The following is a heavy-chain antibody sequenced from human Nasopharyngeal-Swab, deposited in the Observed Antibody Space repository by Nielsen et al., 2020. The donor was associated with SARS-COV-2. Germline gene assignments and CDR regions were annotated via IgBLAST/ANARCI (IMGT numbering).Heavy chain of an antibody. CDR3: ARGSTMNGYYGMDV. J-gene: IGHJ6*02. V-gene: IGHV4-34*01. D-gene: IGHD3-22*01. CDR2: INHSGST. CDR1: GGSFNGYY. Sequence: SETLSLTCAVYGGSFNGYYWSRIRQSPGKGLECIGEINHSGSTNYNPSLKSRVTISVDTSKTQFSLKLSSVTAADTAVYYCARGSTMNGYYGMDVWGQGTTVTVSS.